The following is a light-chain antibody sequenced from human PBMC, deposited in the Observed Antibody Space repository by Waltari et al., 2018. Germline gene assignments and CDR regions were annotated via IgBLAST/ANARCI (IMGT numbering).Light chain of an antibody. CDR1: QSISSW. J-gene: IGKJ5*01. V-gene: IGKV1-5*03. Sequence: DIQMTQSPSTLSASVGDRVTIACRASQSISSWFAWYQQKPGKAPKLLIYKASTLESGVPSRFSGSGSGTEFTLTISSLQPDDFATYYCQHYNTYSRSITFGQVTRLGIQ. CDR2: KAS. CDR3: QHYNTYSRSIT.